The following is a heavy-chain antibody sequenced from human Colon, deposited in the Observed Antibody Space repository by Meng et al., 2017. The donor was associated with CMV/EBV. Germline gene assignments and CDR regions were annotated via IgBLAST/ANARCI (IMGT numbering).Heavy chain of an antibody. CDR2: VNWKGSST. V-gene: IGHV3-20*04. Sequence: GGSLRLSCIASGFNFDDYGMNWVRQVPGKGPEWVAGVNWKGSSTTYADSVKGRFTISRDNAKKLLFLQMNSLRDEDTALYYCARETSAVPRMFDIWGQGTRVTVSS. D-gene: IGHD2-15*01. CDR1: GFNFDDYG. J-gene: IGHJ4*02. CDR3: ARETSAVPRMFDI.